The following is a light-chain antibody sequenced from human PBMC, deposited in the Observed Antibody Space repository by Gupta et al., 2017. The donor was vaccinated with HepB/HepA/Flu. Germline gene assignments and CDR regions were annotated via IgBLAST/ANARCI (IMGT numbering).Light chain of an antibody. J-gene: IGKJ4*01. CDR3: KQSHYIPIT. CDR1: QSVSRY. Sequence: IQMTQSPSSLSASVGDRVTITCRASQSVSRYLNWYQQKPGEDPKLLIYVASNLKSGVPSRFSGSGSGTDFTFTISMLQPEDYATYYCKQSHYIPITFGGGTRVEIK. V-gene: IGKV1-39*01. CDR2: VAS.